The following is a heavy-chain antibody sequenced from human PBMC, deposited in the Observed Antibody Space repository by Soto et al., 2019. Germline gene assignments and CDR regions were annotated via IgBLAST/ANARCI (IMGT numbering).Heavy chain of an antibody. D-gene: IGHD6-19*01. V-gene: IGHV3-48*01. J-gene: IGHJ4*02. CDR2: ISGGGRPI. Sequence: EVQLVESGGGSVQPGGSLRLSCAASGFTFSTFSMNWVRQAPGRGLEWISYISGGGRPISYADSVKGRFTISRDNAKTSLYLQMDSLTAEDTAVYYCARDLGWAFDSWGQGTLVTVSS. CDR3: ARDLGWAFDS. CDR1: GFTFSTFS.